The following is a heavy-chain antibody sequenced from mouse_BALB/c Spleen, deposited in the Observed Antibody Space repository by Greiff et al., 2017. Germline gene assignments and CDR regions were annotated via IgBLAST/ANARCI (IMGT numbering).Heavy chain of an antibody. D-gene: IGHD4-1*01. J-gene: IGHJ4*01. Sequence: EVKLQESGAELVRPGALVKLSCKASGFNIKDYYMHWVKQRPEQGLEWIGWIDPENGNTIYDPKFQGKASITADTSSNTAYLQLSSLTSEDTAVYYCARTGSLYYYAMDYWGQGTSVTVSS. CDR3: ARTGSLYYYAMDY. CDR1: GFNIKDYY. V-gene: IGHV14-1*02. CDR2: IDPENGNT.